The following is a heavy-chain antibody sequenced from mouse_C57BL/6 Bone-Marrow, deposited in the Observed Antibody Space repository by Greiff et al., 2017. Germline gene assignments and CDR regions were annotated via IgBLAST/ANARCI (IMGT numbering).Heavy chain of an antibody. J-gene: IGHJ3*01. CDR1: GYAFSSSW. Sequence: VQLQQSGPELVKPGASVKISCKASGYAFSSSWMNWVKQRPGKGLEWIGRIYPGDGDTNYNGKFKGKATLTADKSSSTAYMQLSSLTSEDSAVYFCARHGYDYDWFAYWGQGTLVTVSA. V-gene: IGHV1-82*01. D-gene: IGHD2-4*01. CDR2: IYPGDGDT. CDR3: ARHGYDYDWFAY.